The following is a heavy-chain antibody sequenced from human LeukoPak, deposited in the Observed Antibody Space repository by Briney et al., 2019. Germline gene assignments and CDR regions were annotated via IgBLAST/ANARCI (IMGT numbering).Heavy chain of an antibody. D-gene: IGHD3-10*01. Sequence: GASVKVSCMASGYTFTSYGISWVRQAPGQGLEWMGWISAYNGNTNYAQMLRGIVTMTTDTSTSTAYMELRSLRSDDTAGYYCARDREAIWFGELLLALDYWGQGTLVTVSS. CDR3: ARDREAIWFGELLLALDY. J-gene: IGHJ4*02. CDR2: ISAYNGNT. V-gene: IGHV1-18*01. CDR1: GYTFTSYG.